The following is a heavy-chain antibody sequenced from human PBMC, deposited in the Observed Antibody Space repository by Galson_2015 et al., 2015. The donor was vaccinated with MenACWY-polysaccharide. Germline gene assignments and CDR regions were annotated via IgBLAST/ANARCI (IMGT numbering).Heavy chain of an antibody. CDR2: IYYSGNT. J-gene: IGHJ5*02. CDR3: ARRTYLNWFDP. V-gene: IGHV4-39*01. Sequence: ETLSLTCTVSGGSVSSRSYYWGWIRQPPGKGLEWIASIYYSGNTYYNPSLKSRVTISVDTSKNQFSLKLTSVTAADTAVYYCARRTYLNWFDPWGQGTLVTVSS. CDR1: GGSVSSRSYY.